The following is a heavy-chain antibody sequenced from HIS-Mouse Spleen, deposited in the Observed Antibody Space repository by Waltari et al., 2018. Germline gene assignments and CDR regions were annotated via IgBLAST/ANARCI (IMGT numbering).Heavy chain of an antibody. V-gene: IGHV1-8*01. D-gene: IGHD4-4*01. Sequence: QVQLVQSGAEVKKPGASVKVSCQASGYTFTSYELNWVRQTTGQGLEWMGWMNPNSGNTGYAQKFQGRVTMTRNTSISTAYMELSSLRSEDTAVYYCARGHDYSNYFDYWGQGTLVTVSS. CDR3: ARGHDYSNYFDY. CDR1: GYTFTSYE. CDR2: MNPNSGNT. J-gene: IGHJ4*02.